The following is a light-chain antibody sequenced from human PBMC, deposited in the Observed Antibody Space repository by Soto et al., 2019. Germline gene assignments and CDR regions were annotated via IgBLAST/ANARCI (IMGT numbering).Light chain of an antibody. CDR2: GAS. Sequence: EVVLPQSPGTLSLSPGGRAPLSCRASQSVSRRLAWYQQRPGQSPRLLIYGASTRATGIPDRFSGSGSGTDFTLTISRLEPEDSAVYYCQQYGSSPRTFGQGTKVDI. CDR3: QQYGSSPRT. CDR1: QSVSRR. V-gene: IGKV3-20*01. J-gene: IGKJ1*01.